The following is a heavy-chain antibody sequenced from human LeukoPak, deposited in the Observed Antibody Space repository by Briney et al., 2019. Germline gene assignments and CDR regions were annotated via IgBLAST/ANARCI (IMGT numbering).Heavy chain of an antibody. V-gene: IGHV1-69*13. CDR2: IIPIFGTA. CDR3: ASCARGYCSSTSCYTNYYYYYMDV. Sequence: GASVKVSCKASGGTFSSYAISWVRQAPGQGLEWMGGIIPIFGTANYAQKFQGRVTITADESTSTAYMELSSLRSEDTAVYYCASCARGYCSSTSCYTNYYYYYMDVWGKGTTVTVSS. J-gene: IGHJ6*03. CDR1: GGTFSSYA. D-gene: IGHD2-2*02.